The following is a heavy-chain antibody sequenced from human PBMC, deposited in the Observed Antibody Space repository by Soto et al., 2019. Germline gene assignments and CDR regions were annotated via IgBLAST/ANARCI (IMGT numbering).Heavy chain of an antibody. CDR1: SSYG. D-gene: IGHD3-9*01. CDR3: AKADYDILTGYPMYGMDV. J-gene: IGHJ6*02. CDR2: ISYDGSNK. V-gene: IGHV3-30*18. Sequence: SSYGMHWVRQAPGKGLEWVAVISYDGSNKYYADSVKGRFTISRDNSKNTLYLQMNSLRAEDTAVYYCAKADYDILTGYPMYGMDVWGQGTTVTVSS.